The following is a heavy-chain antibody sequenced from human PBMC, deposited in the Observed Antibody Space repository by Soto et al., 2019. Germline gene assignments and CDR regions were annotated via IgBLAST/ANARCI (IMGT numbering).Heavy chain of an antibody. J-gene: IGHJ4*02. CDR1: GFTFSSYG. CDR3: AKAERAMVAYYFDY. CDR2: ISYDGSNK. Sequence: VQLVESGGGVVQPGRSLRLSCAASGFTFSSYGMHWVRQAPGKGLEWVAVISYDGSNKYYADSVKGRFTISRDNSKNTLYLQMNSLRAEDTAVYYCAKAERAMVAYYFDYWGQGTLVTVSS. D-gene: IGHD5-18*01. V-gene: IGHV3-30*18.